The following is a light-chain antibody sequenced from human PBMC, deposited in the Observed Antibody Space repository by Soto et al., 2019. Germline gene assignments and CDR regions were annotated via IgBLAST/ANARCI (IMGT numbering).Light chain of an antibody. J-gene: IGKJ2*01. CDR2: DAA. CDR3: QSDSS. Sequence: DRQMTQSPSTLSASVLNRVTITCRASQSVSIWLAWYQQKPGKAPRLLIYDAASLKTGVPSRFSGSGSGTNFTLPISSLQPDDFATYYCQSDSSFGQGTKVDIK. V-gene: IGKV1-5*01. CDR1: QSVSIW.